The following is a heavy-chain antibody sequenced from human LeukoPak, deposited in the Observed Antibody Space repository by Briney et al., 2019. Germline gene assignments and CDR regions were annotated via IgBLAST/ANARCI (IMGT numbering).Heavy chain of an antibody. CDR2: IYISGST. CDR3: ARDRGTWNDDGFDY. Sequence: SETLSLTCAVYGGSISSYYWSWIRQPAGKGLEWIGCIYISGSTNYNPSLKSRVTMSVDTSKNQFSLKLSSVTAADTAVYYCARDRGTWNDDGFDYWGQGTLVTVSS. D-gene: IGHD1-1*01. CDR1: GGSISSYY. J-gene: IGHJ4*02. V-gene: IGHV4-4*07.